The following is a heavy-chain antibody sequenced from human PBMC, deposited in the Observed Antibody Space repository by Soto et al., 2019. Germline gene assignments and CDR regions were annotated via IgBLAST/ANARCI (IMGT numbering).Heavy chain of an antibody. CDR1: GFTFSSYS. CDR2: ISTGSHYI. CDR3: AREVNEYCRGSSCFPGAYYFNY. D-gene: IGHD2-15*01. J-gene: IGHJ4*02. V-gene: IGHV3-21*01. Sequence: EVQLVESGGGLVKPGGSLTLSCAASGFTFSSYSMNWIRQAPGKGLEWVSSISTGSHYIYYADSVKGRFPISRDNPKNSLYLEKTGLRAEDTAVYYCAREVNEYCRGSSCFPGAYYFNYWGQGSLVTVSS.